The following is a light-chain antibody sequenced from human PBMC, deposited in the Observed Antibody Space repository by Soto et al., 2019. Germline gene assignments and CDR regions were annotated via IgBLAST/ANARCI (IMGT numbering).Light chain of an antibody. V-gene: IGKV3-15*01. CDR3: QQYKSWPPIT. CDR2: GAS. CDR1: ESVSSN. Sequence: VMSQSPATLSVSPVERATLSCRASESVSSNLAWYQQRPGQAPRLVIYGASTRATGIPARFSGGGSGTEFTLTISSLQPADLAVYYCQQYKSWPPITFGQGTRLEIK. J-gene: IGKJ5*01.